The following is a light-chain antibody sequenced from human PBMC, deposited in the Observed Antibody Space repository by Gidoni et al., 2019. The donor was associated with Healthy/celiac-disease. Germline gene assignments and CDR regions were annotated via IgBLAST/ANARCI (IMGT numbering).Light chain of an antibody. Sequence: SYELTQPPSVSVSPGQTASITCSGDKLGHKYACWYQQKPGQSPVLVISQDTKRPSGIPERFSGSNSGNTATLTISGTQAMDEADYYCQAWDSSTGVFGGGTKLTVL. J-gene: IGLJ2*01. CDR3: QAWDSSTGV. CDR1: KLGHKY. CDR2: QDT. V-gene: IGLV3-1*01.